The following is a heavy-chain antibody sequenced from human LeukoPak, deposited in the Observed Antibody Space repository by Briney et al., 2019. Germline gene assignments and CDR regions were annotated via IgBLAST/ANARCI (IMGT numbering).Heavy chain of an antibody. D-gene: IGHD2-2*01. Sequence: SETLSLTCTASGGSISSYYWSWIRQPAGKGLEWIGRIYTSGSTNYNPSRKSRVTMSVDTSKTQFSLKLSSVTAADTAVYYCARVLDCSSTSCYPEAFDIWGQGTMVTVSS. CDR2: IYTSGST. CDR3: ARVLDCSSTSCYPEAFDI. V-gene: IGHV4-4*07. J-gene: IGHJ3*02. CDR1: GGSISSYY.